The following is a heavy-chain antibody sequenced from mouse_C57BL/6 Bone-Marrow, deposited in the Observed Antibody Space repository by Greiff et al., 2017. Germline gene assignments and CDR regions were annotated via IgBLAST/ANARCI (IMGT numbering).Heavy chain of an antibody. J-gene: IGHJ2*01. V-gene: IGHV1-54*01. CDR2: LNPGSGGT. Sequence: QVQLKPSGAELVRPGTSVKVSCKASGYAFTNYLIEWVKQRPGQGLEWIGVLNPGSGGTNYNEKFKGKATLTAAKSSSHAYMQLSSMTTEDAAVYFCARAWYYVGYWGRGNALTVTA. D-gene: IGHD1-1*02. CDR1: GYAFTNYL. CDR3: ARAWYYVGY.